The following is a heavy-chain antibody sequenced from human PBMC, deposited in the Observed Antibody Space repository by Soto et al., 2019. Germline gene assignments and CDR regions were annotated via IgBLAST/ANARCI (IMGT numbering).Heavy chain of an antibody. CDR1: GFTFSDYY. V-gene: IGHV3-11*01. CDR3: ARAYSDAFDI. Sequence: QVQLVESGGGLVKPGGSLRLSCAASGFTFSDYYMTWIRQAPGKGLEWVSYITSSGTGVYYPDSVKGRFTISRDNAKKSLYLQMSSLRAEDTAVYYCARAYSDAFDIWGQGTMVTVSS. CDR2: ITSSGTGV. J-gene: IGHJ3*02. D-gene: IGHD2-15*01.